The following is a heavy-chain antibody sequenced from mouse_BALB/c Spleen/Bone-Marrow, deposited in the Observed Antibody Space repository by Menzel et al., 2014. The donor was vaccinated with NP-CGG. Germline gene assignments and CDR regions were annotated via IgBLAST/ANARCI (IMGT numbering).Heavy chain of an antibody. V-gene: IGHV5-9-3*01. Sequence: EVQRVESGGGLVKPGGSLKLSCAASGFTFSSYAMSWVRPTPEKRLEWVATISSGGSYTYYPDSVKGRFTISRDNAKNTLYLQMSSLRSEDTAMYYCARHDYAYWGQGTPVTVSA. D-gene: IGHD2-4*01. CDR2: ISSGGSYT. CDR1: GFTFSSYA. J-gene: IGHJ3*01. CDR3: ARHDYAY.